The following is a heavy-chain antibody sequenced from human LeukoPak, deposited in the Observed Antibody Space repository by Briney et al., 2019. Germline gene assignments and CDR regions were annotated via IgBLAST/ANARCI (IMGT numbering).Heavy chain of an antibody. J-gene: IGHJ3*02. CDR1: GFTFSSYA. V-gene: IGHV3-23*01. Sequence: GGSLRLSCAASGFTFSSYAMSWVRQAPGKGLEWVSAISGSSGSTYYADSVKGRFTISRDNSKNTLYLQMNSLRAEDTAVYYCAKDQDSSGYADAFDIWGQGTMVTVSS. D-gene: IGHD3-22*01. CDR3: AKDQDSSGYADAFDI. CDR2: ISGSSGST.